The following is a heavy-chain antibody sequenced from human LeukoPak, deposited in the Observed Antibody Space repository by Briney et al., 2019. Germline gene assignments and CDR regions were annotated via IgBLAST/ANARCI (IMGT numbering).Heavy chain of an antibody. CDR3: ARREVTSDAFDI. J-gene: IGHJ3*02. Sequence: SETLSLTCTVSGGSISSYYWSWIRQPPGKGLEWIGYIYYSGSTNYNPSLKSRVTISVDTSKNQFSLKLSSVTAADTDVYYCARREVTSDAFDIWGQGTMVSVSS. CDR2: IYYSGST. D-gene: IGHD2-21*02. CDR1: GGSISSYY. V-gene: IGHV4-59*08.